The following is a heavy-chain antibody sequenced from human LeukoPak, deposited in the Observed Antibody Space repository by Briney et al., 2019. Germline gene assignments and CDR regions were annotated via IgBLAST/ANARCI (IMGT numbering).Heavy chain of an antibody. D-gene: IGHD6-19*01. CDR2: IQHDGSNY. J-gene: IGHJ4*02. CDR3: AKDRLVPGSVLDY. Sequence: PGGSLRLSCAASGFTFNDYNMHWVRQAPGKGLEWVAFIQHDGSNYFYVDSVKGRFTISRDKSKNTLYPQMNSLRAEDTAVYYCAKDRLVPGSVLDYWGQGTLVTVSS. CDR1: GFTFNDYN. V-gene: IGHV3-30*02.